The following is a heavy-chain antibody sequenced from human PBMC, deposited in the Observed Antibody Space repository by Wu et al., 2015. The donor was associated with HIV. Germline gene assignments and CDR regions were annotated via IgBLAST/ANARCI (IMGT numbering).Heavy chain of an antibody. CDR3: VRKNGYSGYYPFDL. J-gene: IGHJ4*02. CDR1: NYTFVSYG. D-gene: IGHD5-12*01. CDR2: ISPHNGDT. Sequence: AQLVQSGGEVKKPGASVKVSCKASNYTFVSYGITWVRQAPRQGLEWMAWISPHNGDTNYAQRFRGRVTLTTDTSTNTVSMELRSLTSDDSAIYYCVRKNGYSGYYPFDLWGQGTLVTVSS. V-gene: IGHV1-18*01.